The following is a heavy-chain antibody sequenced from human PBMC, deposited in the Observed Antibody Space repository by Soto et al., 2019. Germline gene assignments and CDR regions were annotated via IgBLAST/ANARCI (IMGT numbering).Heavy chain of an antibody. CDR3: ARDPSYYYGSGSYLFSWFDP. V-gene: IGHV3-48*01. D-gene: IGHD3-10*01. CDR2: ISSSSSTI. CDR1: GFTFISYS. Sequence: GSLRLSCAASGFTFISYSMNWVRQAPGKGLEWVSYISSSSSTIYYADSVKGRFTISRDNAKNSLYLQMNSLRAEDTAVYYCARDPSYYYGSGSYLFSWFDPWGQGTLVTVSP. J-gene: IGHJ5*02.